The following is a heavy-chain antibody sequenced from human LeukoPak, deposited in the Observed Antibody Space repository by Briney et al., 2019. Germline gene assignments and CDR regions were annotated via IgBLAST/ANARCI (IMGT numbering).Heavy chain of an antibody. J-gene: IGHJ4*01. CDR3: AKIGSYRAAGPDY. CDR1: GFTFSNYA. Sequence: GGSLRLSCAASGFTFSNYAMSWVRQAPGKGLEWVSRISGSETSTYYADSVRGRFTISRVNSKNTLYLQMNSLRADDTAVYYCAKIGSYRAAGPDYWGHGTLVTVSS. D-gene: IGHD1-26*01. V-gene: IGHV3-23*01. CDR2: ISGSETST.